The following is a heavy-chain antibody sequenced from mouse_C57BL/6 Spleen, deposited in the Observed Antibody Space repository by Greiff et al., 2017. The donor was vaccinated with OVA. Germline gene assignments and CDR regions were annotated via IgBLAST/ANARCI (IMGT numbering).Heavy chain of an antibody. CDR1: GFTFNTYA. CDR2: IRSKSSNYAT. V-gene: IGHV10-3*01. J-gene: IGHJ3*01. Sequence: EVQLVESGGGLVQPKGSLKLSCAASGFTFNTYAMHWVRQAPGTGLEWVARIRSKSSNYATYYADSVKDRFTISRDDSQSMLYLQMNNLKTEDTAMYYCVRERDYDYDGAWFAYWGQGTLVTVSA. D-gene: IGHD2-4*01. CDR3: VRERDYDYDGAWFAY.